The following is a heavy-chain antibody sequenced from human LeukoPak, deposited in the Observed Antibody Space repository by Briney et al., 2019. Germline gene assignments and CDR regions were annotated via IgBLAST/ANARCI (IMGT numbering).Heavy chain of an antibody. V-gene: IGHV1-69*05. CDR1: GGTFSSYA. Sequence: SVKVSCKASGGTFSSYAISWVRQAPGQGLEWMGGIIPIFGTANYAQKLQGRVTMTTDTSTSTAYMELRSLRSDDTAVYYCARFPYGSGTYNWFDPWGQGTLVTVSS. J-gene: IGHJ5*02. CDR2: IIPIFGTA. D-gene: IGHD3-10*01. CDR3: ARFPYGSGTYNWFDP.